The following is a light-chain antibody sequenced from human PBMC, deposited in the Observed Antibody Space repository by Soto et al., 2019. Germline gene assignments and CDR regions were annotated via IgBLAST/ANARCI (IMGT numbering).Light chain of an antibody. V-gene: IGKV1-33*01. CDR1: QDISNY. Sequence: DIQMTQSPSSLSASVGDRVTITCQASQDISNYLNWYQQKPGKAPKLLIYDASKLETGVPSRFSGSGSGTDFTFTISSLQPEDFATYYGQQYDNLPSTFGQGTKLEIK. J-gene: IGKJ2*01. CDR3: QQYDNLPST. CDR2: DAS.